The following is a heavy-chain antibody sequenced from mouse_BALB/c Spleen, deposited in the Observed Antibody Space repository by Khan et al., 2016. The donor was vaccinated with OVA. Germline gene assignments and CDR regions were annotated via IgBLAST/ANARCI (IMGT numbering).Heavy chain of an antibody. Sequence: EVQLQESGPGLVKPSQSLSLTCTVTGYAITSDYAWNWIRQFPGNKLEWMGYIKYSGSTSYNPSLKSRISITRDPSKNQFFLQLKSVTSEDTATYYGARSGTISTVVVTDFDFWGQGTTLTVSS. V-gene: IGHV3-2*02. J-gene: IGHJ2*01. CDR1: GYAITSDYA. CDR3: ARSGTISTVVVTDFDF. D-gene: IGHD1-1*01. CDR2: IKYSGST.